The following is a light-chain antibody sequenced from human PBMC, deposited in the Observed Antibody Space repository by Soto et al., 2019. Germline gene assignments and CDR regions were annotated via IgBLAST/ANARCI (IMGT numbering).Light chain of an antibody. CDR2: VGTGGIVG. Sequence: QSVLTQPPSASASLGASVTLTCTLSSGYSNYKVDWYQQRPGKGPRFVMRVGTGGIVGSKGDGIPDRFSVLGSGLNRYLTIKNIHEEDESDYHCGADHGSGTNCVFVFGGGTQLTVL. CDR3: GADHGSGTNCVFV. J-gene: IGLJ2*01. CDR1: SGYSNYK. V-gene: IGLV9-49*01.